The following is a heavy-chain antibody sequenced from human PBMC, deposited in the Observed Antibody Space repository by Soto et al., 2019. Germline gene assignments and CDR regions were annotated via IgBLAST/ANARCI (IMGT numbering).Heavy chain of an antibody. V-gene: IGHV4-34*01. CDR1: GGSFSGYY. J-gene: IGHJ5*02. D-gene: IGHD4-4*01. Sequence: PSETLSLTCAVYGGSFSGYYWSWIRQPPGKGLEWIGEINHSGSTNYNPSLKSRVTISVDTSKNQFSLKLSSVTAADTAVYYCARGRGNYSNATAWFDPWGQGTLVTVSS. CDR3: ARGRGNYSNATAWFDP. CDR2: INHSGST.